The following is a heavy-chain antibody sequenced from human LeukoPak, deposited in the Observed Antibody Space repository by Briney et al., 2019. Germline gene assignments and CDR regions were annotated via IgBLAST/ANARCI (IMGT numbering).Heavy chain of an antibody. CDR2: INPNSGGT. CDR3: ARELGDYGGNDAFDI. D-gene: IGHD4-23*01. J-gene: IGHJ3*02. Sequence: GAPVKLSCKPSGCTFTGYYMHWVRQARGQGLEGMGWINPNSGGTNYAQKFQGRVTMTRDTSISTAYMALSRLRSDDTAVYYCARELGDYGGNDAFDIWGQGTMVTVSS. CDR1: GCTFTGYY. V-gene: IGHV1-2*02.